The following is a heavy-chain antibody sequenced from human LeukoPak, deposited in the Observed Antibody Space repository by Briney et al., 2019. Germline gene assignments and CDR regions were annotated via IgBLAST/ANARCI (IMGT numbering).Heavy chain of an antibody. CDR3: ARILGRRSGWYLGRSYYYYYYGMDV. Sequence: PSETLSLTCAVYGGSFSGYYWSWIRQPPGKGLEWIGVINHSGSTNYNPSLKSRVTISVDTSKNQFSLKLSSVTAADTAVYYCARILGRRSGWYLGRSYYYYYYGMDVWGQGTTVTVSS. CDR1: GGSFSGYY. D-gene: IGHD6-19*01. CDR2: INHSGST. J-gene: IGHJ6*02. V-gene: IGHV4-34*01.